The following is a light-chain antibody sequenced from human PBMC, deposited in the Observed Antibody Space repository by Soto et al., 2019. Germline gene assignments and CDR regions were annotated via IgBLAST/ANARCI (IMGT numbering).Light chain of an antibody. CDR2: GAS. V-gene: IGKV1-27*01. CDR3: QHHHSSSGT. CDR1: QDISYY. J-gene: IGKJ1*01. Sequence: IERTRWASGGSQTIGERATIACGANQDISYYLAWYQQKQGKVPKLLIYGASTLQSGVPSRFSSRGSATVFTFTLSRLHPDDFATYNCQHHHSSSGTFGQGTKVDIK.